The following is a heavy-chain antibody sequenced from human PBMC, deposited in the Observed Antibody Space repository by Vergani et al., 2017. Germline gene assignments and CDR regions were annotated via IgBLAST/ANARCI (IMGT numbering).Heavy chain of an antibody. V-gene: IGHV1-18*01. Sequence: QVQLVQSGAEVKKPGASVKVSCKASGYTFTSYGISWVRQAPGQGLEWMGWISAYNGNTNYAQKLQGRVTMTTDTSTSTAYMELRSLGSDDTAVYYCARDGHGSGSQRYYYGMDVWGQGTTVTVSS. J-gene: IGHJ6*02. CDR1: GYTFTSYG. D-gene: IGHD3-10*01. CDR2: ISAYNGNT. CDR3: ARDGHGSGSQRYYYGMDV.